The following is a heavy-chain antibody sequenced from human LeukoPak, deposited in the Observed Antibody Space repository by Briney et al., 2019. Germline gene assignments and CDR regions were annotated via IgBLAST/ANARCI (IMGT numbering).Heavy chain of an antibody. J-gene: IGHJ4*02. CDR3: ARDATSDYYGSGSFDY. CDR1: GGSISSYY. D-gene: IGHD3-10*01. Sequence: SETLSLTCTVSGGSISSYYWSWIRQPPGKGLEWIGYIYYSGRTNYNPSLKSRVTISVDTSKNQFSLKLSSVTAADTAVYYCARDATSDYYGSGSFDYWGQGTLVTVSS. V-gene: IGHV4-59*01. CDR2: IYYSGRT.